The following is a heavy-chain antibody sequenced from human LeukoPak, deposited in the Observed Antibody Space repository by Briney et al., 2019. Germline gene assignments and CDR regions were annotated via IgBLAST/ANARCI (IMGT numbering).Heavy chain of an antibody. Sequence: GGSLRLSCAASGFTFSSYAMSGVRQAPGKGLEWVSAISGSGGSTYYADSVKGRFTISRDNSKNTLYLQMNSLRAEDTAVYYCAKGPQTIYSGYDFGVYYGMDVWGQGTTVTVSS. CDR1: GFTFSSYA. V-gene: IGHV3-23*01. CDR3: AKGPQTIYSGYDFGVYYGMDV. D-gene: IGHD5-12*01. CDR2: ISGSGGST. J-gene: IGHJ6*02.